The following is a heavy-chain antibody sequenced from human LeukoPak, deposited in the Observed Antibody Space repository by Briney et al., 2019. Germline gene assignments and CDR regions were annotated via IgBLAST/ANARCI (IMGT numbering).Heavy chain of an antibody. J-gene: IGHJ3*02. Sequence: SQTLSLTCTVSGGSISSGSYYWSWIRQPAGKGLEWIGRIYTSGSTNCNPSLKSRVTISVDTSKNQFSLKLSSVTAADTAVYYCARTFYYDSSGYYSDAFDIWGQGTMVTVSS. D-gene: IGHD3-22*01. CDR2: IYTSGST. V-gene: IGHV4-61*02. CDR3: ARTFYYDSSGYYSDAFDI. CDR1: GGSISSGSYY.